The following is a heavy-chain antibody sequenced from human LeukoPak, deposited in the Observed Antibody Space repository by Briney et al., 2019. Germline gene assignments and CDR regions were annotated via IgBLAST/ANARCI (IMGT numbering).Heavy chain of an antibody. CDR1: GYSVSSGYY. CDR3: ATALNYDSSGYYDY. J-gene: IGHJ4*02. V-gene: IGHV4-38-2*01. Sequence: SETLSLTCAVSGYSVSSGYYWGWIRQPPGKGLEWIGSVYHSGSTYYNPSLKSRVTIPVDTSKNQFSLKLSSVTAADTAVYYCATALNYDSSGYYDYWGQGTLVTVSS. D-gene: IGHD3-22*01. CDR2: VYHSGST.